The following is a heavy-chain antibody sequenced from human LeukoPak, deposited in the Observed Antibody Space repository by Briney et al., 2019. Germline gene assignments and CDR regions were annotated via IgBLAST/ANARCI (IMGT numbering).Heavy chain of an antibody. CDR1: GFTFSNYG. Sequence: AGRSLRLSCAASGFTFSNYGLHWVRQAPGKGLEWVAVIWFDGSDKYYADSVKGRFTISRDNSKNTLYLQMNSLRAEDTAVYYCARDRGPYNWGHGVDVWGPGTTVTVSS. CDR2: IWFDGSDK. J-gene: IGHJ6*02. CDR3: ARDRGPYNWGHGVDV. D-gene: IGHD1-20*01. V-gene: IGHV3-33*01.